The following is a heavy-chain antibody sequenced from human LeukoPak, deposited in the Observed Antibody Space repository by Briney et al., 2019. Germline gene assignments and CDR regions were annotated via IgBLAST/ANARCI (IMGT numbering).Heavy chain of an antibody. D-gene: IGHD6-19*01. CDR1: GLTFSDYY. CDR3: ARDIWLGPSVEY. V-gene: IGHV3-11*01. CDR2: ISSSGSSI. J-gene: IGHJ4*02. Sequence: GGSLRLSCAASGLTFSDYYMSWIRQAPGKGLEWISYISSSGSSIFYADSVKGRFIISRDNAKNSVFLQMNSLRAEDTAVYYCARDIWLGPSVEYWGQGTLVTVSS.